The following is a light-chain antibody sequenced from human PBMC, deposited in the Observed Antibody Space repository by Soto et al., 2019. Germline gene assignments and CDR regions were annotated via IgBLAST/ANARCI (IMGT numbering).Light chain of an antibody. CDR1: QSVSSN. J-gene: IGKJ2*01. CDR3: QQYNNWPPYT. CDR2: GAS. V-gene: IGKV3-15*01. Sequence: EIVMTQSQATLSVSPGERATLSCRASQSVSSNLAWYQQKPGQAPRLLIYGASTRATGIPARFSGSGSGTEFTLTISSRQSEDFAVYYCQQYNNWPPYTFGQGTKLEIK.